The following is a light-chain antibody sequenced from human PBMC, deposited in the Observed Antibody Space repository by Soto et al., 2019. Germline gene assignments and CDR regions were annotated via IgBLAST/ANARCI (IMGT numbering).Light chain of an antibody. CDR3: QAWDSSTVG. Sequence: SSELTQPPSVSGSPGQTASITCSGDKLEDKYACWYQQKPGQSPVLVIYQDSKRPSGIPERFSGSNSGNTATLTISGTQAMDEADYYCQAWDSSTVGFGGGTKLTFL. J-gene: IGLJ2*01. CDR1: KLEDKY. V-gene: IGLV3-1*01. CDR2: QDS.